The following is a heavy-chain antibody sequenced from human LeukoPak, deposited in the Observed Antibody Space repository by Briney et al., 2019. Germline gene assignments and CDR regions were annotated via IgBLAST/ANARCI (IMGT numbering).Heavy chain of an antibody. J-gene: IGHJ6*03. CDR2: MNPNSGNT. D-gene: IGHD3/OR15-3a*01. Sequence: VASVKVSCKASGYTFTSYDINWVRQATGQGLEWMGWMNPNSGNTGYAQKFQGRVTMTKNTSLTTAYMELSSLRSEDTAVYYCARALSWTTDSYYYMDVWGKGTTVTVSS. V-gene: IGHV1-8*01. CDR3: ARALSWTTDSYYYMDV. CDR1: GYTFTSYD.